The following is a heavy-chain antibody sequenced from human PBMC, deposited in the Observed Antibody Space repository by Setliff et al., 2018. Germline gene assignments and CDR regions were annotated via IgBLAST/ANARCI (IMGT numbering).Heavy chain of an antibody. CDR1: GYTFTRYG. CDR3: ARCLPFLSGYDRGAFDN. Sequence: GASVKVSCKASGYTFTRYGINWVRQAPGQGLEWVGWISAYNGDTNYAQKFQGRVTMTTDTSTSTAYMDLRSLTSDDTAVYYCARCLPFLSGYDRGAFDNWGQGTLVTVS. J-gene: IGHJ4*02. D-gene: IGHD5-12*01. CDR2: ISAYNGDT. V-gene: IGHV1-18*01.